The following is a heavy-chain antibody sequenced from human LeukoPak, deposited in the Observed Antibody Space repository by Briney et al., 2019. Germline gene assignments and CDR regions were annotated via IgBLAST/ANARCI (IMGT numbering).Heavy chain of an antibody. CDR3: ARGRRGYSYGNRLYYYYYGMDV. V-gene: IGHV4-34*01. CDR1: GGSFSGYY. D-gene: IGHD5-18*01. J-gene: IGHJ6*02. Sequence: SETLSLTCAVYGGSFSGYYWSWIRQPPGKGLEWIGEINHSGGTNYNPSLKSRVTISVDTSKNQFSLKLSSVTAADTAVYYCARGRRGYSYGNRLYYYYYGMDVWGQGTTVTVSS. CDR2: INHSGGT.